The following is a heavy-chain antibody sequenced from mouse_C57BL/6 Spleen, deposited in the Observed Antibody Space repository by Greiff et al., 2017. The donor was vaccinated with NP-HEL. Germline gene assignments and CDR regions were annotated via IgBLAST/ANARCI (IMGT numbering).Heavy chain of an antibody. CDR2: IHPNSGST. J-gene: IGHJ1*03. Sequence: VQLQQSGAELVKPGASVKLSCKASGYTFTSYWMHWVKQRPGQGLEWIGMIHPNSGSTNYNEKFKSKATLTVDKSSSTAYMQISSLTSEDSAVYYCARKDWYIDVWGTGTTVTVSS. CDR1: GYTFTSYW. CDR3: ARKDWYIDV. V-gene: IGHV1-64*01.